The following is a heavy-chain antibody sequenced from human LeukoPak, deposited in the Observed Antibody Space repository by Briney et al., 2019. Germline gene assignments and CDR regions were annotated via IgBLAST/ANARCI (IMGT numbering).Heavy chain of an antibody. CDR2: IYYSGST. V-gene: IGHV4-59*12. CDR3: ARRYYGSGGLDY. Sequence: SETLSLTCTVSGGSISNYYWSWIRQPPGKGLEWIGYIYYSGSTNYNPSLKSRVTISVDTSKNQFSLKLNSVTAADTAVYYCARRYYGSGGLDYWGQGTLVTVSS. CDR1: GGSISNYY. J-gene: IGHJ4*02. D-gene: IGHD3-10*01.